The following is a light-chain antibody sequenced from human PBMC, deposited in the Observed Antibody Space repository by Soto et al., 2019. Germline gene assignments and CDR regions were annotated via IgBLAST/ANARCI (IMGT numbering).Light chain of an antibody. Sequence: EIVMTQSPATLSVSPGERATLSCRASQSVSSNLAWYQQNPGQAPRLLIYFASTRATGIPARFSGSGSGTEFTLTISSLQSEEFAVYYCQQYNNWPITFGQGTRREIK. J-gene: IGKJ5*01. CDR2: FAS. CDR1: QSVSSN. CDR3: QQYNNWPIT. V-gene: IGKV3-15*01.